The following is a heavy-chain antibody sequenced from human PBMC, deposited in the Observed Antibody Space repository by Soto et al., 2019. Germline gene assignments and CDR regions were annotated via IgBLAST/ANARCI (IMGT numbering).Heavy chain of an antibody. CDR2: IYYSGST. J-gene: IGHJ6*02. CDR1: GGSFSAYY. CDR3: ARDIRISDSTGYYYGMDV. Sequence: SETLSLPCAVYGGSFSAYYWSWIRQPPGKGLECIGYIYYSGSTNYNPSLKSRVTISVDTSKNQFSLKLSSVTAADTAVYYCARDIRISDSTGYYYGMDVWGQGTTVTVSS. D-gene: IGHD1-20*01. V-gene: IGHV4-59*01.